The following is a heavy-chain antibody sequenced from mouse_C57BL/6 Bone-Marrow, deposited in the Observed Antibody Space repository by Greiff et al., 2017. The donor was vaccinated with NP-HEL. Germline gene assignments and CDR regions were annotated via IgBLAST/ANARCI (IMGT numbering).Heavy chain of an antibody. CDR1: GYSFTDYN. J-gene: IGHJ3*01. CDR3: ARRGDYDPFAY. V-gene: IGHV1-39*01. CDR2: INPNYGTT. D-gene: IGHD2-4*01. Sequence: GYSFTDYNMNWVKQSNGKSLEWIGVINPNYGTTSYNQKFKGKATLTVDQSSSTAYMQLNSLTSEDSAVYYCARRGDYDPFAYWGQGTLVTVSA.